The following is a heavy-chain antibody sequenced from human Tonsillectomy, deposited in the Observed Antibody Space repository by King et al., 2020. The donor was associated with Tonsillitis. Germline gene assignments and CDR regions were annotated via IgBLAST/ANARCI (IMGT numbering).Heavy chain of an antibody. D-gene: IGHD2-15*01. Sequence: QLQESGPGLVKPSQTLSLTCAVSSDSISSSGYSWSWIRQPPGKGLEWIGYIYYSGSTYYNPSLQSRVTMSLDTSKNQFSLKLSSVTAADTAVYYCAREGHRAAYMDVWGQGTTVTVSS. CDR3: AREGHRAAYMDV. J-gene: IGHJ6*02. V-gene: IGHV4-30-4*07. CDR2: IYYSGST. CDR1: SDSISSSGYS.